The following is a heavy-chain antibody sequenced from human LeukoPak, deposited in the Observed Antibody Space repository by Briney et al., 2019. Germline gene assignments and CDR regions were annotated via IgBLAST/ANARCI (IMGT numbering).Heavy chain of an antibody. CDR3: ARDGDYGEED. J-gene: IGHJ4*02. CDR1: GGSISSSSYY. D-gene: IGHD4-17*01. Sequence: PSETLSLTCTVSGGSISSSSYYWGWIRQPPGKGLEWIGEISHSGSTNYNPSLKSRVTISVDKSKNPFSLKLSSVTAADTGVYYCARDGDYGEEDWGQGTLVTVSS. CDR2: ISHSGST. V-gene: IGHV4-39*07.